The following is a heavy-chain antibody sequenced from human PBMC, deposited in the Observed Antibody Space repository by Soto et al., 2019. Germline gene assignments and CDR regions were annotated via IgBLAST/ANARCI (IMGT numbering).Heavy chain of an antibody. V-gene: IGHV3-21*01. CDR1: GFTFSSYS. CDR3: ARDSDDSSGCFDY. Sequence: PGGSLRLSCAASGFTFSSYSMNWVRQAPGKGLEWVSSISSSSSYIYYADSVKGRFTISRDNAKNSLYLQMNSLRAEDTAVYYCARDSDDSSGCFDYWGQGTLVTVSS. CDR2: ISSSSSYI. D-gene: IGHD3-22*01. J-gene: IGHJ4*02.